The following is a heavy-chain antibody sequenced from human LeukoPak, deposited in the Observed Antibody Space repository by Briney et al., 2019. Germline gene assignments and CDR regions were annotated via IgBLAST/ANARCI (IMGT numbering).Heavy chain of an antibody. CDR2: ISSSSSYI. J-gene: IGHJ6*02. CDR1: GFTFSSYS. Sequence: PGGSLRLSCAASGFTFSSYSMNWVRQAPGKGLEWVSSISSSSSYIYYADSVKGRFTISRDNAKNSLYLQMNSLRAEDTAVYYCARDGRSKNYYYGMDVWGQGTTVTVSS. V-gene: IGHV3-21*01. D-gene: IGHD1-26*01. CDR3: ARDGRSKNYYYGMDV.